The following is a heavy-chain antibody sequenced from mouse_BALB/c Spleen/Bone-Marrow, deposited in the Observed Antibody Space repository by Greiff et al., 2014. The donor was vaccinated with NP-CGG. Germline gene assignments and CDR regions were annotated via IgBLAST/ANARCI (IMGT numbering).Heavy chain of an antibody. CDR1: GFKIKDYF. Sequence: EVQLQESGAELVRPGALVKLSCKGSGFKIKDYFMHWVKQRPEQGLEWIGWIGPEFGNGFYDPKFQGKASITADTSSNTAYLQLSSLTSEDTAVYYCARLFGTRDFDYWGQGTTLTVSS. CDR3: ARLFGTRDFDY. D-gene: IGHD2-14*01. V-gene: IGHV14-1*02. J-gene: IGHJ2*01. CDR2: IGPEFGNG.